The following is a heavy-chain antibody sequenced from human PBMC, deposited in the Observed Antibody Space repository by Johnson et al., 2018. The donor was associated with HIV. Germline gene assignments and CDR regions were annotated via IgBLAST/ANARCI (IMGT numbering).Heavy chain of an antibody. CDR3: ASELGIRLDALDF. V-gene: IGHV3-20*04. Sequence: VQLVESGGGLVKPGGSLRLSCAASGFTFSDYYMSWIRQAPGKGLEWVSGINWNGGSTGYADSVKGRFTISRDNAKNSLYLQMNSLRAEDTALYYCASELGIRLDALDFWGQGKVVSVPS. CDR1: GFTFSDYY. D-gene: IGHD7-27*01. J-gene: IGHJ3*01. CDR2: INWNGGST.